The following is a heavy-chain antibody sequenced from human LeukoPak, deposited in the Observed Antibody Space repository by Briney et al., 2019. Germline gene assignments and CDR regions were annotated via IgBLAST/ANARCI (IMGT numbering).Heavy chain of an antibody. V-gene: IGHV3-66*01. D-gene: IGHD6-13*01. Sequence: GGSLRLSCAASGFTVSNNYMNWVRQAPGKGLEWVSLIYSGGSTYYADSVKGRFTISRDNSKNTLYLQMSSLRVDDTAVYYCARDPPAVATNTYGWGQGTLVTVSS. CDR3: ARDPPAVATNTYG. J-gene: IGHJ4*02. CDR2: IYSGGST. CDR1: GFTVSNNY.